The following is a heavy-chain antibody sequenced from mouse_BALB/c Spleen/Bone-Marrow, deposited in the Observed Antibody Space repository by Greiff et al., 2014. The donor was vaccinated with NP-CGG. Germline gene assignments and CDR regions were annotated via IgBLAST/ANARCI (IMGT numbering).Heavy chain of an antibody. CDR2: INPSNGGT. J-gene: IGHJ2*01. CDR1: GYTFTSFY. Sequence: LQESGAELVKPGASVKLSCKASGYTFTSFYMYWVKQRPGQGLEWIGGINPSNGGTNSNEKFKSKATLTLDKSSSTAYMQLSSLTSEDSAVYYCTRGSYGSSQYYFDYWGQGTTLTVSS. D-gene: IGHD1-1*01. CDR3: TRGSYGSSQYYFDY. V-gene: IGHV1S81*02.